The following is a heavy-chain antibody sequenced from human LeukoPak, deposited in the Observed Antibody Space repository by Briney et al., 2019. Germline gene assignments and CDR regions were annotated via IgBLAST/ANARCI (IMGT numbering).Heavy chain of an antibody. V-gene: IGHV4-59*01. CDR1: GGSINNYY. D-gene: IGHD3-10*01. J-gene: IGHJ4*02. CDR3: ARVWFGESEDY. Sequence: SETLSLTCAVSGGSINNYYWSWIRQPPGKGLEWIGYIYDSGSTNYNPSLQSRVTTSLDTSKNQVSLELSSVTAADTAVYYCARVWFGESEDYWGQGTLVTVSS. CDR2: IYDSGST.